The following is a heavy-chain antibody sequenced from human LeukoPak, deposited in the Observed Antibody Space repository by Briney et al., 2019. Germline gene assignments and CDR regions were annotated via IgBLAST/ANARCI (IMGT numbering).Heavy chain of an antibody. D-gene: IGHD3-22*01. CDR3: ARVRYYYESSGYYYFDY. V-gene: IGHV4-59*01. CDR2: IYYSGST. CDR1: GGSISHYY. J-gene: IGHJ4*02. Sequence: KPSETLSLTCTVSGGSISHYYWSWIRQPPGKGLEWLGYIYYSGSTKYNPSLKSRVTISVDTSKNQFSLKLSSVTAADTAVYYCARVRYYYESSGYYYFDYWGQGTLVNVSS.